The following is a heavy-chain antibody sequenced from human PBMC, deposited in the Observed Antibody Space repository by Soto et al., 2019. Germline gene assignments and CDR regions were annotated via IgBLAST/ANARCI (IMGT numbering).Heavy chain of an antibody. CDR3: ARVLRWQTPGLNDY. CDR1: GGSISSGGYY. Sequence: QVQLQESGPGLVKPSQTLSLTCTVSGGSISSGGYYWSWIRQHPGKGLEWIGYIYYSGSTYYNPSLXXXVXXSVDTSKNQFSLKLSSVTAAATAVYYCARVLRWQTPGLNDYWGQGTLVTVSS. V-gene: IGHV4-31*03. CDR2: IYYSGST. J-gene: IGHJ4*02. D-gene: IGHD4-17*01.